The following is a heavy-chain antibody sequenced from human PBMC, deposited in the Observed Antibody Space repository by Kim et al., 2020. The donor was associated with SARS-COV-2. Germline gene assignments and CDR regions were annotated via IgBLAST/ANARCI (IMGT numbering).Heavy chain of an antibody. D-gene: IGHD6-13*01. V-gene: IGHV1-24*01. CDR2: FDPEDGET. Sequence: ASVKVSCKVSGYTLTELSMHWVRQAPGKGLEWMGGFDPEDGETIYAQKFQGRVTMTEDTSTDTAYMELSSLRSEDTAVYYCATSAAAGRLYWFDPWGQGTLVTVSS. CDR1: GYTLTELS. CDR3: ATSAAAGRLYWFDP. J-gene: IGHJ5*02.